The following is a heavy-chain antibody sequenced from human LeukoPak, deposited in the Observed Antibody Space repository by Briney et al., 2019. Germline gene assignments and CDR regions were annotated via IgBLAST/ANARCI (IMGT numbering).Heavy chain of an antibody. V-gene: IGHV4-34*01. J-gene: IGHJ4*02. Sequence: SETLSLTCAVYGGSFSGYYWSWIRQPPGKGLEWIGEINHSGSTSYNPSLKSRVTISVDTSKNQFSLKLSSVTAADTAVYYCARGMIYDSSGYYYSYWGQGTLVTVSS. CDR3: ARGMIYDSSGYYYSY. CDR2: INHSGST. CDR1: GGSFSGYY. D-gene: IGHD3-22*01.